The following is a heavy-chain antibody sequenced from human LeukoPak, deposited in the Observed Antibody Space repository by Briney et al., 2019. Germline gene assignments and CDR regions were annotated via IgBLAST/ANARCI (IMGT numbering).Heavy chain of an antibody. D-gene: IGHD1-7*01. CDR3: ARGRTWNFSWFDP. CDR1: GGSFSGYY. V-gene: IGHV4-34*01. Sequence: SETLSLTCAVYGGSFSGYYWNWIRQPPGRGLEWIGEVNHSGSTSYNPSLKSRVTISVDSSKNQFSLRLSSVTAADTAVYYCARGRTWNFSWFDPWGQGTLVIVSS. J-gene: IGHJ5*02. CDR2: VNHSGST.